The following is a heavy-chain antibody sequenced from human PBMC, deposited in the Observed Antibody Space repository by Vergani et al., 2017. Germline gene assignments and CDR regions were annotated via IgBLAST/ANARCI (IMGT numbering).Heavy chain of an antibody. V-gene: IGHV3-23*01. CDR2: ISGSGGST. D-gene: IGHD2-15*01. Sequence: EVQLLESGGGLVQPGGSLRLSCAASGFTFSSSAMSWVRQAPGKGLEWVSAISGSGGSTYYADSVKGRFTISRDNSKNTLYLQMNSLRAEDTAVYYCAKDLGAYCSGGSCYSGGYFDYGGQGTLVTVSS. CDR3: AKDLGAYCSGGSCYSGGYFDY. J-gene: IGHJ4*02. CDR1: GFTFSSSA.